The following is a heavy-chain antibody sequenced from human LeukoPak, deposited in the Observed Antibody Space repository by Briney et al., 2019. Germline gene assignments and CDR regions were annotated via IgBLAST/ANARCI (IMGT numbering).Heavy chain of an antibody. CDR3: ASTFDYGGKNRNFDY. Sequence: ASVKVSCKASGYTFTGYYMHWVRQAPGQGLEWMGRINPNSGGTNYAQKFQGRVTMTRDTSISTAYMELSRLRSDDTAMYYCASTFDYGGKNRNFDYWGQGTLVTVSS. V-gene: IGHV1-2*06. D-gene: IGHD4-23*01. CDR1: GYTFTGYY. CDR2: INPNSGGT. J-gene: IGHJ4*02.